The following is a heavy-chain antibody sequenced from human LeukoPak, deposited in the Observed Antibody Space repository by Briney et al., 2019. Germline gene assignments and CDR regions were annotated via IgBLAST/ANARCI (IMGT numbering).Heavy chain of an antibody. D-gene: IGHD5-18*01. V-gene: IGHV3-53*01. CDR3: ARDGGSRGYTYGQGAFDI. CDR1: RFSVSSNY. Sequence: GWSLRLSCAASRFSVSSNYMNWVRQAPGQGLEWVSLGYSGNKTSYADSVKGRLTIARDNFKNTFYLQMNSLRAEDTAVYYCARDGGSRGYTYGQGAFDIWGQGTMVTVSS. J-gene: IGHJ3*02. CDR2: GYSGNKT.